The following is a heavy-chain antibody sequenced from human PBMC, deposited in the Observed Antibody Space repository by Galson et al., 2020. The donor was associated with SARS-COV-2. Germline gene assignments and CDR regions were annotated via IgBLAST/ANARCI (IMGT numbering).Heavy chain of an antibody. CDR1: GGSISSSSYY. D-gene: IGHD6-19*01. J-gene: IGHJ6*02. CDR2: IYYSGST. CDR3: AREGLIAVAGYYYYYGMDV. Sequence: SETLSLTCTVSGGSISSSSYYWGWIRQPPGKGPEWIGSIYYSGSTYYNPSLKSRVNISVDTSKNQFSLKLSSVTAADTAVYYCAREGLIAVAGYYYYYGMDVWGQGTTVTVCS. V-gene: IGHV4-39*07.